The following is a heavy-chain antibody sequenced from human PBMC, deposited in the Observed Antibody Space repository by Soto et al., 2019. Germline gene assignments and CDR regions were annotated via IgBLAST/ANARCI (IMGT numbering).Heavy chain of an antibody. J-gene: IGHJ4*01. D-gene: IGHD6-13*01. CDR3: ATTLKVSSWFFDY. Sequence: QVQLQESGPGLVKPSETLSLTCTVSGGSISSYYWSWIRQPPGKGLEWIGYIYYSGSTNYNPSLKSRVTISVDTYKNQFSLKLSSVTAADTAVYYCATTLKVSSWFFDYWGHGTLVTVSS. V-gene: IGHV4-59*01. CDR2: IYYSGST. CDR1: GGSISSYY.